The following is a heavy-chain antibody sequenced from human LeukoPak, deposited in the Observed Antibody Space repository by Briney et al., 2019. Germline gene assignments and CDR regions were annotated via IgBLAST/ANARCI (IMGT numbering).Heavy chain of an antibody. CDR2: ISSSGSTI. D-gene: IGHD6-19*01. Sequence: PGRSLRLSCAASGFTFSDYYMSWIRQAPGKGLEWVSYISSSGSTIYYADSVKGRFTISRDNAKNSLYLQMNSLRAEDTAVYYCAKAQWLLAFDIWGQGTMVTVSS. CDR3: AKAQWLLAFDI. CDR1: GFTFSDYY. J-gene: IGHJ3*02. V-gene: IGHV3-11*01.